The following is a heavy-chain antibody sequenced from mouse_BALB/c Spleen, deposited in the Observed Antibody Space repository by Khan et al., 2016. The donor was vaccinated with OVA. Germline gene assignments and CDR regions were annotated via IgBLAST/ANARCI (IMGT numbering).Heavy chain of an antibody. Sequence: QVQLQQSGAELVKAGASVKMSCKASGYTFTSYWMHWVKQRLGQGLEWFAETNPTNGRTYYNEKFKSKATLTVDTSSSTAYMLLSGPTFEDSAVYYCARNKKIVATYFDYWGQGTTLTVSS. CDR1: GYTFTSYW. CDR2: TNPTNGRT. CDR3: ARNKKIVATYFDY. J-gene: IGHJ2*01. D-gene: IGHD1-1*01. V-gene: IGHV1S81*02.